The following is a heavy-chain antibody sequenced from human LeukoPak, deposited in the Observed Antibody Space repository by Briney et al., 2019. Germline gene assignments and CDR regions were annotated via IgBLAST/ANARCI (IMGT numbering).Heavy chain of an antibody. CDR3: ARGVGYSYGPLDYYYGMDV. J-gene: IGHJ6*02. V-gene: IGHV1-2*02. CDR1: GYTFTSYG. CDR2: INPNSGGT. D-gene: IGHD5-18*01. Sequence: ASVKVSCKASGYTFTSYGISWVRQAPGQGLEWMGWINPNSGGTNYAQKFQGRVTMTRDTSISTAYMELSRLRSDDTVVYYCARGVGYSYGPLDYYYGMDVWGQGTTVTVSS.